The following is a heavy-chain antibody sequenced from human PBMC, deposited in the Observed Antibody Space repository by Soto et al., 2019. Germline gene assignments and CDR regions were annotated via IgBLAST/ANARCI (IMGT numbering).Heavy chain of an antibody. CDR1: GGSFSGYY. D-gene: IGHD6-19*01. Sequence: SETLSLTCAVYGGSFSGYYWSWIRQPPGKGLEWIGEINHSGSTNYNPSLKSRVTISVDTSKNKFSLKLSSVTAADTAVYYCATNSYSSGWYLYYFDYWGQGTLVTVSS. CDR3: ATNSYSSGWYLYYFDY. CDR2: INHSGST. V-gene: IGHV4-34*01. J-gene: IGHJ4*02.